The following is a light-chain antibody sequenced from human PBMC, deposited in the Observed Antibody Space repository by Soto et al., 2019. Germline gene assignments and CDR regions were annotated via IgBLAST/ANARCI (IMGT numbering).Light chain of an antibody. CDR2: GAS. CDR3: QQYNMWPRT. CDR1: QSVMSN. V-gene: IGKV3-15*01. J-gene: IGKJ1*01. Sequence: VMTQSPVTLSVSPGERATLSCRASQSVMSNLAWYQQIPGQAPRLLIYGASTRATDIPARFTGSGSGTEFTLTISSLQSEDFAVYYCQQYNMWPRTFGQGTRVGIK.